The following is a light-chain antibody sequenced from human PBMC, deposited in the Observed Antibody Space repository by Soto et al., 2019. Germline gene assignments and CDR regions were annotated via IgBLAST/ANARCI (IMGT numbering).Light chain of an antibody. J-gene: IGKJ1*01. CDR1: QSVASF. V-gene: IGKV3-15*01. Sequence: EKVMTQSPATPSTSQGEIATLSCRATQSVASFLAWNQQKPGQAPRLLIYGASTRATGITARFSGSGSGTEFTLTISSLQSEDSAVCYCQQDTNWRSSTFGQGTKVE. CDR3: QQDTNWRSST. CDR2: GAS.